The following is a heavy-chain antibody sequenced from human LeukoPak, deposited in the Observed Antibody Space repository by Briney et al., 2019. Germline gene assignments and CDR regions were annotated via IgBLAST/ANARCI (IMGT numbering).Heavy chain of an antibody. J-gene: IGHJ4*02. CDR3: ALENCYVDTGCSKSFDY. CDR1: GYTFTVKF. CDR2: IDPKSGGP. Sequence: ASVKVSCKTSGYTFTVKFLHWLRQAPGQGLEWMGGIDPKSGGPVYGQNFRGRVTVTRDTSVSTAHMELSRLRSDDTAVYLSALENCYVDTGCSKSFDYWGQGTLVTVSS. V-gene: IGHV1-2*02. D-gene: IGHD3-9*01.